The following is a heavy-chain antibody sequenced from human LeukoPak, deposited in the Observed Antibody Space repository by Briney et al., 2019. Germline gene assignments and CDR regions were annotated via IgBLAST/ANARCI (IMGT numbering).Heavy chain of an antibody. V-gene: IGHV3-64*04. J-gene: IGHJ4*02. CDR3: ARDRYYGSGRYNYFDY. D-gene: IGHD3-10*01. Sequence: GGSLRLSCSASGFTFSTYGMHWVRQAPGKGLEFVSAMSNNGGSTSYADSVKGRFTISRDNSKNTLYLQMNSLRAEDTAVYYCARDRYYGSGRYNYFDYWGQGSLVTVSS. CDR1: GFTFSTYG. CDR2: MSNNGGST.